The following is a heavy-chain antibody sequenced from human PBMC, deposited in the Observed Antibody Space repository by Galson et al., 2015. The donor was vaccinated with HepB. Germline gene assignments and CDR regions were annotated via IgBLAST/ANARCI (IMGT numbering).Heavy chain of an antibody. D-gene: IGHD3-10*01. V-gene: IGHV3-23*01. CDR1: GFTFSGNA. J-gene: IGHJ4*02. Sequence: SLRLSCAASGFTFSGNAMSWVRQAPGKGLEWVSGISGGSGENTYYADSVKGRSTISRDNFKNTLYLQMNSLRAEDTAVYYCARRGRGFDYWGQGTLVTVSS. CDR2: ISGGSGENT. CDR3: ARRGRGFDY.